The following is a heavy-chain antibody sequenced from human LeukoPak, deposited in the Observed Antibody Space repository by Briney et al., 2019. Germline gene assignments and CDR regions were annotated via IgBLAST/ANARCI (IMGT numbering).Heavy chain of an antibody. Sequence: SETLSLTCTVSGGSISSSSYYWGWIRQPPGKGLEWIGSIYYSGSTYYNPSLKSRVTISVDTSKNQFSLKLSSVTAADTAVYYCARMKWELPYYFDYWGQGTLVTVPS. CDR1: GGSISSSSYY. CDR2: IYYSGST. V-gene: IGHV4-39*07. J-gene: IGHJ4*02. D-gene: IGHD1-26*01. CDR3: ARMKWELPYYFDY.